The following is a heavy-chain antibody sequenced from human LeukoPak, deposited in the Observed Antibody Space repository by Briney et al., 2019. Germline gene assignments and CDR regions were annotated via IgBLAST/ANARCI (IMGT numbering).Heavy chain of an antibody. CDR3: ARDHCATTGCYEDYYYGLDV. D-gene: IGHD2-2*01. J-gene: IGHJ6*02. V-gene: IGHV1-2*02. CDR2: INPNSGGT. CDR1: GYTFTGYY. Sequence: ASVKVSCKASGYTFTGYYMHWVRQAPGQGLEWMGWINPNSGGTNYAQKFQGRVTMTRDTSISTAYMELSRLRSDDTAVYNCARDHCATTGCYEDYYYGLDVWGQGTTVTVSS.